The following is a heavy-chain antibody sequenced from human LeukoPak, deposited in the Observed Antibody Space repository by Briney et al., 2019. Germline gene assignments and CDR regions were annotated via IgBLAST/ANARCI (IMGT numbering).Heavy chain of an antibody. J-gene: IGHJ4*02. D-gene: IGHD4/OR15-4a*01. CDR1: GFTFSSYW. Sequence: GGSLRLSCAGSGFTFSSYWMHWVRQVPGKGLVWVSSIKPDGSTTSYADSVKGRFTISRDNAGNTLFLHANSLRAEDTAVYYCARGGPTIWFWGQGTLVTISS. V-gene: IGHV3-74*01. CDR2: IKPDGSTT. CDR3: ARGGPTIWF.